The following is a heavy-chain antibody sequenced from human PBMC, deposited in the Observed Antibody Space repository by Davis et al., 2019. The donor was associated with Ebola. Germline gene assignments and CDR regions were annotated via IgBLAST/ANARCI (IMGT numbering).Heavy chain of an antibody. CDR1: GFTFNIYA. D-gene: IGHD2-8*01. CDR2: ISVTGTTT. V-gene: IGHV3-23*01. Sequence: GESLKISCAASGFTFNIYAMSWVRQAPGKGLEWVSAISVTGTTTNYADSVRGRFAISRDDSKNTLYLQMNSLRSEDTAIYYCAKDRLHTKYNGLDVWGQGTTVTVSS. CDR3: AKDRLHTKYNGLDV. J-gene: IGHJ6*02.